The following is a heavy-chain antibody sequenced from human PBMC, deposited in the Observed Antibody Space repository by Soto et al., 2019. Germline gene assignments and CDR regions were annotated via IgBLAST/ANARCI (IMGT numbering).Heavy chain of an antibody. CDR1: GFTFSSYA. D-gene: IGHD2-2*01. V-gene: IGHV3-30-3*01. J-gene: IGHJ5*02. Sequence: QVQLVESGGGVVQPGRSLRLSCAASGFTFSSYAMHWVRQAPGKGLEWVAVISYDGSNKYYADSVKGRFTISRDNSKNTLYLRMNSLRAEDTAVYYCARDLRDARAYNWFDPLGQGTLVTVSS. CDR2: ISYDGSNK. CDR3: ARDLRDARAYNWFDP.